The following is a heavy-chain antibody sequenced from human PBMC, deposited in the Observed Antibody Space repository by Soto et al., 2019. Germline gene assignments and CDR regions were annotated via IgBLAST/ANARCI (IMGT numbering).Heavy chain of an antibody. Sequence: GGSLRLSCAASGFSFSTYWMSWVRQAPGKGLEWVANIKQDGSEEYYVDSVRGRFTISRDNAMHSLYLQMDSLRAEDTAVYYCARVGWVEAAGKHFDYWGQGTLVTVSS. CDR2: IKQDGSEE. CDR3: ARVGWVEAAGKHFDY. V-gene: IGHV3-7*01. D-gene: IGHD6-13*01. CDR1: GFSFSTYW. J-gene: IGHJ4*02.